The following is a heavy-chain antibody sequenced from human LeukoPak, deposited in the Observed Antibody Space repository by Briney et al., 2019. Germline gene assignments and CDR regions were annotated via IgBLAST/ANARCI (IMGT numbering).Heavy chain of an antibody. CDR3: ARELRGNSLLSSGWSN. CDR1: GFTFSSYA. CDR2: ISGSGGST. J-gene: IGHJ4*02. Sequence: GGSLRLSCAASGFTFSSYAMSWVRQAPGKGLEWVSAISGSGGSTYYADSVKGRFTISRDNSKNTLYLQMNSLRAEDTAVYYCARELRGNSLLSSGWSNWGQGTLVTVSS. V-gene: IGHV3-23*01. D-gene: IGHD6-19*01.